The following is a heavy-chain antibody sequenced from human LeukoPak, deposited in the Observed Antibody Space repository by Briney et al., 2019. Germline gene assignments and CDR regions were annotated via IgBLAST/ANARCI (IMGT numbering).Heavy chain of an antibody. CDR3: AKGISADGYNFERGADY. CDR1: GFTFATYV. Sequence: GGSLRLSCAASGFTFATYVMTWVRQAPGKGVEWVSSVGGNGRVTYYADSVKGRFTISRDNSKNTIFLQMNSLRVEDTAVYYCAKGISADGYNFERGADYWGQGAQVIVSS. CDR2: VGGNGRVT. D-gene: IGHD1-1*01. V-gene: IGHV3-23*01. J-gene: IGHJ4*02.